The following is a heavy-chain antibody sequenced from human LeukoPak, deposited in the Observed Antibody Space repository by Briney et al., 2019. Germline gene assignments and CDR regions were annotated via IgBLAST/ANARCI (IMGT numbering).Heavy chain of an antibody. J-gene: IGHJ4*02. CDR3: AKGPSYDILTGIFDY. CDR1: GFTFSSYG. CDR2: ISYDGSNK. Sequence: PGRSLRLSCAASGFTFSSYGMHRVRQAPGKGLEWVAVISYDGSNKYYADSVKGRFTISRDNSKNTLYLQMSSLRAEDTAVYYCAKGPSYDILTGIFDYWGQGTLVTVSS. D-gene: IGHD3-9*01. V-gene: IGHV3-30*18.